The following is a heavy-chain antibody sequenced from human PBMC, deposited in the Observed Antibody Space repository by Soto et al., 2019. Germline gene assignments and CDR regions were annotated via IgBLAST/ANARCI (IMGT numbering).Heavy chain of an antibody. CDR1: GFTFSSYA. CDR2: ISGTGGST. D-gene: IGHD1-1*01. J-gene: IGHJ4*02. Sequence: EVQLLESGGGLVQPGGSLRLSCAASGFTFSSYAMSWVRQAPGKGLEWVSAISGTGGSTDYADSVKGRFTISRDNSKTTLYLQMNSLRAEDTAVYYCAKTDNWHLRGSHFEYWGQGTLVTVSS. CDR3: AKTDNWHLRGSHFEY. V-gene: IGHV3-23*01.